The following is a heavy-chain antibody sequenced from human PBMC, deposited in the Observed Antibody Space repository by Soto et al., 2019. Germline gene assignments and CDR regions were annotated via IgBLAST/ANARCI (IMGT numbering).Heavy chain of an antibody. V-gene: IGHV3-33*01. CDR3: VRDDEGSSIWAY. CDR2: IWYDGSKK. CDR1: GFTFSRYG. Sequence: VQLVESGGGVVQAGRSLRLSCAASGFTFSRYGMHWVRQAAGKGLEWVAVIWYDGSKKFYADAVGGRFTISRDNSKNTLYLLMNNLRVEDTVVYYCVRDDEGSSIWAYWGQGTLVTVSS. D-gene: IGHD3-10*01. J-gene: IGHJ4*02.